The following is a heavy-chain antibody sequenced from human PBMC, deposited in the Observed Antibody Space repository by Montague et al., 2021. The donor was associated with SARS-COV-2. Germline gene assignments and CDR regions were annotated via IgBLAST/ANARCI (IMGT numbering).Heavy chain of an antibody. Sequence: YLSLSCSASGFTFSSYWMSWVRQAPGKGLEWVASIKEDGSEKDYVESVKGRFTISRDNAKNSLHLQMNSLRADDTAVYYCARDFAHYTGYVAGYFDYWGQGTLVTVSS. CDR2: IKEDGSEK. J-gene: IGHJ4*02. CDR3: ARDFAHYTGYVAGYFDY. D-gene: IGHD5-12*01. V-gene: IGHV3-7*05. CDR1: GFTFSSYW.